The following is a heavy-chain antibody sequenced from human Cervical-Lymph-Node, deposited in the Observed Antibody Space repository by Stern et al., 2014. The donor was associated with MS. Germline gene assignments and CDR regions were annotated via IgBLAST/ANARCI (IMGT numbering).Heavy chain of an antibody. CDR3: AHSTGDYVKYYYYGMDV. CDR1: GFSLSTSGVG. Sequence: QITLKESGPTLVKPTQTLTLTCTFSGFSLSTSGVGVGWIRQPPGKALERLALLYWNDDKRYSPSLTSRLTITKDTSKNQVVRTMTNMEPVDTATYTGAHSTGDYVKYYYYGMDVWGQGTTVTVSS. V-gene: IGHV2-5*01. J-gene: IGHJ6*02. D-gene: IGHD3-16*01. CDR2: LYWNDDK.